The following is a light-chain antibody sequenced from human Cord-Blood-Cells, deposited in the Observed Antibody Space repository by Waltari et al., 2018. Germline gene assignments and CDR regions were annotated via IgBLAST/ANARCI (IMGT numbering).Light chain of an antibody. J-gene: IGLJ1*01. CDR1: SSDVGGYNY. V-gene: IGLV2-8*01. CDR2: EVS. Sequence: QSALTQPASVSGSPGQSITISCTGTSSDVGGYNYVSWYQQHPGKAPKLMLYEVSKRPSGVPDRFSGSKSGNTASLTVSGLQAEDEADYYCSSYAGSNNYVFGTGTKVTVL. CDR3: SSYAGSNNYV.